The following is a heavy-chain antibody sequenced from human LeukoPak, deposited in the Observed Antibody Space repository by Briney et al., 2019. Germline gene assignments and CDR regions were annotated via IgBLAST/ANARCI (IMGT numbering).Heavy chain of an antibody. J-gene: IGHJ6*02. V-gene: IGHV1-18*01. CDR1: GYIFTSYG. D-gene: IGHD2-15*01. CDR3: ARGLPPADYYYYGMDV. Sequence: GASVKVSCKASGYIFTSYGISWVRQAPGQGLEWMGWTSAYNGNTNYAQKLQGRVTMTTDTSTSTAYMELRSLRSDDTAVYYCARGLPPADYYYYGMDVWGQGTTVTVSS. CDR2: TSAYNGNT.